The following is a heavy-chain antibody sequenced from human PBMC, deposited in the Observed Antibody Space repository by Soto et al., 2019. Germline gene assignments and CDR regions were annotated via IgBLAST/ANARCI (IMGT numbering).Heavy chain of an antibody. D-gene: IGHD3-10*01. CDR2: IYYSGST. J-gene: IGHJ4*02. V-gene: IGHV4-61*01. Sequence: QVQLQESGPGLVKPSETLSLTCTVSGGSVSSGSYYWSWIRQPPGKGLEWIGYIYYSGSTNYNPSLQSRVTISVDTSKNQFSLKLSSVTAADTAVYYCARLYHYGSGSPDYWGQGTLVTVSS. CDR1: GGSVSSGSYY. CDR3: ARLYHYGSGSPDY.